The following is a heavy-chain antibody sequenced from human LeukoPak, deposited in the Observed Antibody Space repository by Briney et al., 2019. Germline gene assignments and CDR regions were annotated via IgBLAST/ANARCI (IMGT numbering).Heavy chain of an antibody. CDR3: ARLYQLPNFYYYGMDV. Sequence: ASVKVSCKASGYPFTNYGINWVRQAPGQGLEWMGWISGYNGNTNHAQKLQGRLTMTTDTSTATAYMELRSLRSDDTAVYYCARLYQLPNFYYYGMDVWGQGTTVTVSS. J-gene: IGHJ6*02. D-gene: IGHD2-2*01. CDR2: ISGYNGNT. V-gene: IGHV1-18*01. CDR1: GYPFTNYG.